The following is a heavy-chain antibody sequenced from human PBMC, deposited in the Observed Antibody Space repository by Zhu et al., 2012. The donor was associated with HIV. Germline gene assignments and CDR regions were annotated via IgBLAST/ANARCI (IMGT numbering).Heavy chain of an antibody. CDR2: IYYSGNT. CDR3: TRHDTAAAGRVNY. J-gene: IGHJ4*02. D-gene: IGHD6-13*01. CDR1: GVSISSSRYF. Sequence: QVQLQESGPGLVKPSETLSLTCTVSGVSISSSRYFWGWIRQPPGKGLEWIGSIYYSGNTYYNPSLQSRITISVDISKNQFSLNLSSVTAADTAAYYCTRHDTAAAGRVNYWGQGILGHRLL. V-gene: IGHV4-39*01.